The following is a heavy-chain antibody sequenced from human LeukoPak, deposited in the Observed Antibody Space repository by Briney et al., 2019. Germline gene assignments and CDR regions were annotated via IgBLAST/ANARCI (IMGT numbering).Heavy chain of an antibody. CDR3: ARAGMIVVVIDY. CDR1: GGSFSGYY. D-gene: IGHD3-22*01. CDR2: INHSGST. Sequence: SETLSLTCAVYGGSFSGYYWSWIRQPPGKGPEWIGEINHSGSTNYNPSLKSRVTISVDTSKNQFSLKLSSVTAADTAVYYCARAGMIVVVIDYWGQGTLVTVSS. V-gene: IGHV4-34*01. J-gene: IGHJ4*02.